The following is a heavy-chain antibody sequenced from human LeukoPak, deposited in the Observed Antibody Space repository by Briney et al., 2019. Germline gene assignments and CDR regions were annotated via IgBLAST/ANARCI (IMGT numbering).Heavy chain of an antibody. Sequence: PSETLSLTCTVSGGSISSDYWSWIRQPPGKGLEWIGHIYSGGTTNYNPSLKSRATISIDTSKNQFSLRLSSLTAADTAVYYCAKLATRGGIHYWGQGTLVSVSS. CDR2: IYSGGTT. CDR3: AKLATRGGIHY. CDR1: GGSISSDY. V-gene: IGHV4-59*01. D-gene: IGHD6-6*01. J-gene: IGHJ4*02.